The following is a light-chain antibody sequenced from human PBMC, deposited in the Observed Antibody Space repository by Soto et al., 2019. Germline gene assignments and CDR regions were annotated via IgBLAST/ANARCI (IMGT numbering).Light chain of an antibody. V-gene: IGKV3-11*01. Sequence: EILMTQSPSTLSVSPGERATLSCRPSQSVGSDLAWYQQEPGQAPRLLIYDASNRATGIPARFSGSGSGTDFTLTISSLEPEDFAVYYCQQRSNWPPITFGQGTRLEI. CDR3: QQRSNWPPIT. J-gene: IGKJ5*01. CDR1: QSVGSD. CDR2: DAS.